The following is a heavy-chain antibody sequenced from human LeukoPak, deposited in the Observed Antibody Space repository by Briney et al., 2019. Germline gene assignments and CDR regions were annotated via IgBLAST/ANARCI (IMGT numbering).Heavy chain of an antibody. Sequence: PGGSLRLSCAASGFTFSSYWMHWVRQAPGKGLAWVSRINSDGSSTSYADSVKGRFTISRDNAKNTLYLQMNSLRAEDTAVYYCARVHLAVQVYWGQGTLVTVSS. CDR3: ARVHLAVQVY. D-gene: IGHD3-10*01. CDR2: INSDGSST. V-gene: IGHV3-74*01. J-gene: IGHJ4*02. CDR1: GFTFSSYW.